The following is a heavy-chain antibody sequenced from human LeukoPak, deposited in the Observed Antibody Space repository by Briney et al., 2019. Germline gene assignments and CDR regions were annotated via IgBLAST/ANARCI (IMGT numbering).Heavy chain of an antibody. CDR3: AKDLFGGCYRTFEH. CDR1: GFTFSSYA. J-gene: IGHJ4*02. V-gene: IGHV3-23*01. Sequence: GGSLRLSCAASGFTFSSYAMSWVRQAPGKGLEWVSAISGSGGSTYYADSVKGRFTISRDNSKNTLYLQMNSLRAEDTAVYCWAKDLFGGCYRTFEHWGQGTLVTVSS. CDR2: ISGSGGST. D-gene: IGHD1-26*01.